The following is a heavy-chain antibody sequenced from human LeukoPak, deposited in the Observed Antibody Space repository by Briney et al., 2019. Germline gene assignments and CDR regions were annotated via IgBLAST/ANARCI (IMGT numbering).Heavy chain of an antibody. CDR1: GYSISSGYF. CDR3: ARLSYFDSSGYYYNFEY. Sequence: SETLSLTCTVSGYSISSGYFWGWIRQPPGKGLEWIGSIYHGGSTYYNPSLKSRVTLSLDTSKNQFSLKLSSVTATDTAVYYCARLSYFDSSGYYYNFEYWGQGTLVTVSS. V-gene: IGHV4-38-2*02. J-gene: IGHJ4*02. CDR2: IYHGGST. D-gene: IGHD3-22*01.